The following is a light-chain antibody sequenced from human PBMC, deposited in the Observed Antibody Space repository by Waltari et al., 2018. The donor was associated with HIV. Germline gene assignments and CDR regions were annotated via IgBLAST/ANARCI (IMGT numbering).Light chain of an antibody. CDR1: ALPKQY. Sequence: SYELTQPPSVSVSPGQTARITCSGDALPKQYAYWYQQKPGQAPVLVIYKDSERPSAIPERFSGSSSGTTVTLTISGVQAEDEADYYCQSADSSGTKVFGGGTKLTVL. V-gene: IGLV3-25*03. CDR3: QSADSSGTKV. CDR2: KDS. J-gene: IGLJ2*01.